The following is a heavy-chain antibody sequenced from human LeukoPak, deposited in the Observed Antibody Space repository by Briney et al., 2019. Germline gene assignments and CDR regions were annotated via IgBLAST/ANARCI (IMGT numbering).Heavy chain of an antibody. Sequence: PSETLSLTCTVSGGSISGYYWSWIRQPPGKGLEWIGYIYYSGSTNYNPSLKSRLTISVDTSKNQFSLKLSSVTAADTAVYYCARFWERHWFDPWGQGTLVTVSS. CDR3: ARFWERHWFDP. J-gene: IGHJ5*02. CDR1: GGSISGYY. V-gene: IGHV4-59*08. CDR2: IYYSGST. D-gene: IGHD1-26*01.